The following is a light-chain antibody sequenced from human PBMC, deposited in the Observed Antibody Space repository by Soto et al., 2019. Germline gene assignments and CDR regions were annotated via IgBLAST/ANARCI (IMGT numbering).Light chain of an antibody. J-gene: IGLJ2*01. CDR2: DTS. CDR3: AAWEDRLNGPA. CDR1: YANIGIND. Sequence: QSVLTQPPSASGTPGQRVTVSCSGTYANIGINDVHWYRQLSGTAPQILSYDTSQRATGVPDRFSGSRSGTSASLVISGLQTEDEDDYHCAAWEDRLNGPAFGGGTKVTVL. V-gene: IGLV1-44*01.